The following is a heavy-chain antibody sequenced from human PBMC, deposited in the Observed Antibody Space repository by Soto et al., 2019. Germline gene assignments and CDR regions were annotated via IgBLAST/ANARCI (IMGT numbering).Heavy chain of an antibody. CDR1: GGSFSGYY. V-gene: IGHV4-34*01. D-gene: IGHD3-10*01. CDR2: INHSGST. CDR3: ARNRITMVRGVISEYFYYYYYGMDV. Sequence: PSETLSLTCAVYGGSFSGYYWSWIRQPPGKGLEWIGEINHSGSTNYNPSLKSRVTISVNTSKNQFSLKLSSVTAADTAVYYCARNRITMVRGVISEYFYYYYYGMDVWGQGTTVTVSS. J-gene: IGHJ6*02.